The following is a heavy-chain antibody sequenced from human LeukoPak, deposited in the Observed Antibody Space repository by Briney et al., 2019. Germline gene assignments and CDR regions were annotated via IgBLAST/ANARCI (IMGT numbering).Heavy chain of an antibody. V-gene: IGHV3-23*01. Sequence: GGSLRLSCAASGFTFNNYAMSWVRQAPGKGLEWVSAISGSGGSTYYADSVKGRFTISRDNSKNTLYLQMYSLGAGDTAVYYCAKATNSGTSRGSFDYWGQGTPVTVSS. CDR3: AKATNSGTSRGSFDY. D-gene: IGHD1-26*01. CDR1: GFTFNNYA. J-gene: IGHJ4*02. CDR2: ISGSGGST.